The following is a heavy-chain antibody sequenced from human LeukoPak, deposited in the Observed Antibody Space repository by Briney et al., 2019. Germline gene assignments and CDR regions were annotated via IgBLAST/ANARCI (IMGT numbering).Heavy chain of an antibody. V-gene: IGHV3-66*01. CDR2: IYSGGST. D-gene: IGHD3-10*01. CDR3: ARDGITINYYYGMDV. J-gene: IGHJ6*02. CDR1: GFTVSSNY. Sequence: GGPLRLSCAASGFTVSSNYMSWVRQAPGKGLEWVSVIYSGGSTYYADSVKGRFTISRDNSKNTLYLQMNSLRAEDTAVDYCARDGITINYYYGMDVWGQGTTVTVSS.